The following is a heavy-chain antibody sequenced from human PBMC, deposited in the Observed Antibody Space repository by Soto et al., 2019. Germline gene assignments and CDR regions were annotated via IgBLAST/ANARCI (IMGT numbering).Heavy chain of an antibody. J-gene: IGHJ4*02. CDR2: ISAYNGNT. V-gene: IGHV1-18*01. D-gene: IGHD1-26*01. Sequence: QVQLVQSGAEVKKPGASVKVSCKASGYTFTSYGISWVRQAPGQGLEWMGWISAYNGNTNYAQKLQGRVTMTTDTSTSTDYMELRSLRSDDTAVYYCARKMLLRAETTEFDYWGQGTLVTVSA. CDR1: GYTFTSYG. CDR3: ARKMLLRAETTEFDY.